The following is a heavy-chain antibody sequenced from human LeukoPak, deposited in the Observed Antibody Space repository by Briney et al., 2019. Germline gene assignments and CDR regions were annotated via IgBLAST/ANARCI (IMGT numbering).Heavy chain of an antibody. CDR1: GGSFSGYY. CDR2: INHSGST. V-gene: IGHV4-34*01. J-gene: IGHJ6*03. Sequence: SETLSLTCAVYGGSFSGYYWSWIRQPPGKGLEWIGEINHSGSTNYNPSLKSRVTISVDTSKNQFSLKLSSVTAADPAVYYCARGQLTCSGGSCYSNHYYYYYYMDVWGKGTTVTVSS. CDR3: ARGQLTCSGGSCYSNHYYYYYYMDV. D-gene: IGHD2-15*01.